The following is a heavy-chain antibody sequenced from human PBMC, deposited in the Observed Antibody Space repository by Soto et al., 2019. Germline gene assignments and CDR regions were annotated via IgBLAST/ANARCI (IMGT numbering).Heavy chain of an antibody. D-gene: IGHD6-13*01. J-gene: IGHJ5*02. CDR2: ISSDGATK. Sequence: PGGSLRLSCTASGFAFRSHAMQWVRQAPGKGLEWVAVISSDGATKYVADSLKGRFTISRGNFESTMSLQMNNLRPEDTALYYCARSSVHIAAAGRLDLWGPGTLVTSPQ. CDR1: GFAFRSHA. CDR3: ARSSVHIAAAGRLDL. V-gene: IGHV3-30*14.